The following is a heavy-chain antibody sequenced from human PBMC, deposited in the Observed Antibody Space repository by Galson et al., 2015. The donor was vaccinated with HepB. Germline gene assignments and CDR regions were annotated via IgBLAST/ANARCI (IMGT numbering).Heavy chain of an antibody. D-gene: IGHD1-7*01. J-gene: IGHJ5*02. Sequence: QSGAEVKKPGESLKISCKASGYTFTGYYMHWVRQAPGQGLEWMGWINPNSGGTNYAQKFQGRVTMTRDTSISTAYMELSRLRSDDTAVYYCARIITGTTTGGVDGSVWFDPWGQGTLVTVSS. V-gene: IGHV1-2*02. CDR1: GYTFTGYY. CDR3: ARIITGTTTGGVDGSVWFDP. CDR2: INPNSGGT.